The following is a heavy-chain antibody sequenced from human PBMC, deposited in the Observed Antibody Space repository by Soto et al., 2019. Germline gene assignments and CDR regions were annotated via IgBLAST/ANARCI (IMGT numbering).Heavy chain of an antibody. CDR2: ISGSGTNT. J-gene: IGHJ4*02. CDR1: GFSFSSYP. D-gene: IGHD1-1*01. V-gene: IGHV3-23*01. CDR3: AKEKPTTTCFDS. Sequence: GSLRLSCVASGFSFSSYPMTWVRQAPGKGLEWVSVISGSGTNTYYAESVKGRFTISRDSSQNTLYLQMNSLRAEDTAVYYCAKEKPTTTCFDSWGQGTLVTVSS.